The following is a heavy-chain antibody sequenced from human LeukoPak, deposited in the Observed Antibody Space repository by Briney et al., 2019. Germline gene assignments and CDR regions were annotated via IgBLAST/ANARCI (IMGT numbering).Heavy chain of an antibody. CDR2: IYYSGST. V-gene: IGHV4-39*01. J-gene: IGHJ4*02. CDR1: GGSISSSSYY. CDR3: ARTYRRYSSGCPYC. Sequence: SETLSLTCTVSGGSISSSSYYWGWIRQPPGKGLEWIGSIYYSGSTYYNPSLKSRVTISVDTSKNQFSLKLSSVTAADTAVYYCARTYRRYSSGCPYCWGQGTLVTVSS. D-gene: IGHD6-19*01.